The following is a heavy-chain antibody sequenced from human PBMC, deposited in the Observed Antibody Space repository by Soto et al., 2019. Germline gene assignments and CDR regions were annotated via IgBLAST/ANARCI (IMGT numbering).Heavy chain of an antibody. CDR2: IYYSGST. V-gene: IGHV4-59*08. CDR3: ARRYGTAFDI. D-gene: IGHD1-20*01. Sequence: PSETLSLTCTVSGGSISSYYWSWIRQPPGKGLEWIGYIYYSGSTNYNPSLKSRVTISVDTSKNQFSLKLNSVTAADTAVYYCARRYGTAFDIWGQGTMVTVSS. J-gene: IGHJ3*02. CDR1: GGSISSYY.